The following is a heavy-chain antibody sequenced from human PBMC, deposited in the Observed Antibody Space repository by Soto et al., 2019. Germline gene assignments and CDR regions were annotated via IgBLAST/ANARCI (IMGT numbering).Heavy chain of an antibody. V-gene: IGHV4-59*01. CDR2: IRYSGKT. J-gene: IGHJ3*01. Sequence: QVQLQESGPGLVEPSETLSLTCTVSGGSLTNYFWTWIRQSPGKGLEWIAYIRYSGKTGYNPSLKSRVTISLDTPKNQFSLKLTSVTAADTAIYYCARFQYTVVTPFDLRGQGTMVIVSS. CDR3: ARFQYTVVTPFDL. D-gene: IGHD2-21*02. CDR1: GGSLTNYF.